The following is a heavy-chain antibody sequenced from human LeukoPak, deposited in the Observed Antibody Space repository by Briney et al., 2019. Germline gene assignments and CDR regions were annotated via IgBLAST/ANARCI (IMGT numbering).Heavy chain of an antibody. V-gene: IGHV4-38-2*02. D-gene: IGHD6-13*01. CDR1: GYSISSGYY. CDR3: ATRIAAAGRHYYYYGMDV. J-gene: IGHJ6*02. CDR2: IYHSGST. Sequence: SETLSLTCTVSGYSISSGYYWGWIRQPPGKGLEWIGSIYHSGSTYYNPSLKSRVTISVDTSKNQFSLKLSSVTAADTAVYYCATRIAAAGRHYYYYGMDVWGQGTTVTVSS.